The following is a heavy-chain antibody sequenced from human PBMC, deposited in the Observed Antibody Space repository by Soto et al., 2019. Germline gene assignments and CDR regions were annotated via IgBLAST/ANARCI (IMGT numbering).Heavy chain of an antibody. V-gene: IGHV1-3*01. CDR2: INGGTGNT. J-gene: IGHJ4*02. CDR1: GYTFSTYA. CDR3: AKGVQLHYDD. Sequence: GASVKVSCKASGYTFSTYAIHWVRQAPGQRLEWMGWINGGTGNTQYSQKFQGRVTFSRDSSANTVYMELSSLESEDTAVYYCAKGVQLHYDDSGQGTLVTVSS. D-gene: IGHD3-10*01.